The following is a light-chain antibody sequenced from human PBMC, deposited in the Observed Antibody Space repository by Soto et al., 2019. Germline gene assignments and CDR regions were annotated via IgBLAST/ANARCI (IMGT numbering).Light chain of an antibody. J-gene: IGKJ5*01. Sequence: EIVMTQSPATMSVSPGERATVSCRASQSVSSYLAWYQQHPGQPPRLLIYGISTRATGIPARFSGSGSGTEFSLTISSLQSEDFAVYYCQQYSKWPITFGQGTRLEIK. CDR2: GIS. CDR3: QQYSKWPIT. V-gene: IGKV3-15*01. CDR1: QSVSSY.